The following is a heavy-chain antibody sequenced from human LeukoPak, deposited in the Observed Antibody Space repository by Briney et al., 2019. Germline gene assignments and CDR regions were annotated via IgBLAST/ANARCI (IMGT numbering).Heavy chain of an antibody. D-gene: IGHD6-19*01. CDR3: ASGGWLDY. CDR2: ISSSSSYI. CDR1: GFTFSSYS. Sequence: GGSLRLSCAASGFTFSSYSMNWVRQAPGKGLEWVSSISSSSSYIYYADSVKGRFTISRDNAKNSLYLQMNSLRVEDTAVFYCASGGWLDYWGQGTLVTVSS. V-gene: IGHV3-21*04. J-gene: IGHJ4*02.